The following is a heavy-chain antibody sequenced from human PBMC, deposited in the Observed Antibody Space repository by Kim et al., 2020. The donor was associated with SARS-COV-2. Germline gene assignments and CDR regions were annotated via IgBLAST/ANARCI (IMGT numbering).Heavy chain of an antibody. V-gene: IGHV4-39*01. Sequence: LKSRVTISVDTSKNQFSLKLSSVTAADTAVYYCARHPRYCSSTSCYWFDPWGQGTLVTVSS. J-gene: IGHJ5*02. D-gene: IGHD2-2*01. CDR3: ARHPRYCSSTSCYWFDP.